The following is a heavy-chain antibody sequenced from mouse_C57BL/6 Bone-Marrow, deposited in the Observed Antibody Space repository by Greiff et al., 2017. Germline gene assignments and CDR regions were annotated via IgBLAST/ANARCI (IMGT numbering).Heavy chain of an antibody. V-gene: IGHV1-81*01. CDR1: GYTFTSYG. J-gene: IGHJ4*01. CDR2: IYPRSGNT. Sequence: QVQLQQSGAELARPGASVKLSCKASGYTFTSYGISWVKQRTGQGLEWIGEIYPRSGNTYYNEKFKGKATLTADKSSSTAYMELRRLTSEDSAVDFGARDGSSYNDAMDYWGQGTSVTVSA. D-gene: IGHD1-1*01. CDR3: ARDGSSYNDAMDY.